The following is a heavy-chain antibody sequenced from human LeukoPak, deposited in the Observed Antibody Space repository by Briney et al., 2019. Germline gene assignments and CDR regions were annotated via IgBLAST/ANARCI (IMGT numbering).Heavy chain of an antibody. Sequence: GGSLRLSCAASGFTFSSYAMSWVRQAPGKGLEWVSASSGSGGSTYYADSVKGRFTISRDNSKNTLYLQMNSLRAEDTAVYYCARRVTPNSFDYWGQGTLVTVSS. CDR2: SSGSGGST. CDR3: ARRVTPNSFDY. J-gene: IGHJ4*02. V-gene: IGHV3-23*01. CDR1: GFTFSSYA. D-gene: IGHD2-21*02.